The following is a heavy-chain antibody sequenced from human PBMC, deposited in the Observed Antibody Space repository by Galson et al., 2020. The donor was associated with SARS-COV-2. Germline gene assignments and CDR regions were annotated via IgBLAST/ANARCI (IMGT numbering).Heavy chain of an antibody. CDR1: GYTLTELS. D-gene: IGHD3-22*01. Sequence: ASVKVSCKVSGYTLTELSMHWVRQAPGTGLEWMGGFDPEDGETIYAQKFQGRVTMTEDTSTDTAYMELSSLRSEDTAVYYCATGSPLGGYYSKNWFDPWGQGTLVTVSS. J-gene: IGHJ5*02. CDR3: ATGSPLGGYYSKNWFDP. CDR2: FDPEDGET. V-gene: IGHV1-24*01.